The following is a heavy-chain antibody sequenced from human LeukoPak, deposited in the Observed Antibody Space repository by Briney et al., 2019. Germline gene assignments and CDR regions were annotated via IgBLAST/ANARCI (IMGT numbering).Heavy chain of an antibody. CDR2: IYTSGST. J-gene: IGHJ3*02. Sequence: SQTLSLTCTVSGGSISSGSYYWSWIRQPAGKGLEWIGRIYTSGSTNYNPSLKSRVTISVDTSKNQFSLKLSSVTAADTAVYYCARDRRDCNPTQFYDAFDIWGQGTMVTVSS. D-gene: IGHD2-15*01. CDR3: ARDRRDCNPTQFYDAFDI. CDR1: GGSISSGSYY. V-gene: IGHV4-61*02.